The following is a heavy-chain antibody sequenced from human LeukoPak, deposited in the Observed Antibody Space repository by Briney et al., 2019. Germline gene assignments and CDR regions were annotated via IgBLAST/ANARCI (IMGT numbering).Heavy chain of an antibody. Sequence: GGSLRLSCVDSAFSVGSNFMSWVRQTPGKGLEWVSAISGSGGSTYYADSVKGRFTISRDNSKNTLYLQMNSLRAEDTAVYYCASIYSGSYRFDYWGQGTLVTVSS. CDR1: AFSVGSNF. J-gene: IGHJ4*02. V-gene: IGHV3-23*01. CDR3: ASIYSGSYRFDY. CDR2: ISGSGGST. D-gene: IGHD1-26*01.